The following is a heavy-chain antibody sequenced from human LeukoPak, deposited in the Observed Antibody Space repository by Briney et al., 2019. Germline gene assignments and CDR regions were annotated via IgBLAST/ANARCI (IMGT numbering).Heavy chain of an antibody. CDR1: GGSISGYY. CDR3: AKLELSYCSGGNCYFDY. D-gene: IGHD2-15*01. V-gene: IGHV3-23*01. CDR2: ISGSGGST. Sequence: ETLSLTCTVSGGSISGYYWTWVRQAPGKGLEWVSVISGSGGSTYYADAVKGRFTISRDNSKNTLYLQMNSLRAEDTAVYYCAKLELSYCSGGNCYFDYWGQGTLVTASS. J-gene: IGHJ4*02.